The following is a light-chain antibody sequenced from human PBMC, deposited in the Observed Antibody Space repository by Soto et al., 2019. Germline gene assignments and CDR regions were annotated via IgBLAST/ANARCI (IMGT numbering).Light chain of an antibody. CDR2: GAS. V-gene: IGKV3-20*01. CDR3: QHYGSSPPMYT. CDR1: QSVSSSD. Sequence: EIVLTQSPGTLSLSPGERATLSCRASQSVSSSDLTWYQQKLGQAPWLLIYGASSRATGIPDRFSGSGSGTDFTLTISRLEPEDFAVYYCQHYGSSPPMYTFGQGTKLEIK. J-gene: IGKJ2*01.